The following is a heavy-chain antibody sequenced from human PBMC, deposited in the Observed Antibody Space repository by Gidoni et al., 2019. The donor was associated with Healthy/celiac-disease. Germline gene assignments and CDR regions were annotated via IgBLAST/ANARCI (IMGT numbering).Heavy chain of an antibody. D-gene: IGHD2-2*01. CDR3: ARRVYCSSTSCSEVDY. CDR2: IYYSGST. CDR1: GGSISSSSYY. Sequence: QLQLQESGPGLVKPSETLSLTCTVSGGSISSSSYYWGWIRQPPGKGLEWIGSIYYSGSTYYNPSLKSRVTISVDTSKNQFSLKLSSVTAADTAVYYCARRVYCSSTSCSEVDYWGQGTLVTVSS. V-gene: IGHV4-39*01. J-gene: IGHJ4*02.